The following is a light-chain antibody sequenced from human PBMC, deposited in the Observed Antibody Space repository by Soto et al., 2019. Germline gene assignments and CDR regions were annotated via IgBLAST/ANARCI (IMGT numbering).Light chain of an antibody. CDR3: MQGTHLHSIT. V-gene: IGKV2-30*01. J-gene: IGKJ5*01. CDR1: QSLVYSDGNTY. Sequence: DVVMPQSPLSLPVTLGQPASISCRSSQSLVYSDGNTYFNWLQQRPGQSPRRLLYPVSNLDSGLPERFSGSGSGSDCTLTISMVLAEDVGVYYCMQGTHLHSITFGNGTRLEIK. CDR2: PVS.